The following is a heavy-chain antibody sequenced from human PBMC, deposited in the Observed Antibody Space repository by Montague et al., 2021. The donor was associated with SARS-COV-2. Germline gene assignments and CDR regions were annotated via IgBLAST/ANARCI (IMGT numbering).Heavy chain of an antibody. CDR3: AGAWQPLIHEGFGWFDP. D-gene: IGHD6-13*01. CDR1: GGSFSGYY. J-gene: IGHJ5*02. CDR2: FNHSGST. V-gene: IGHV4-34*01. Sequence: SETRSLTCAVYGGSFSGYYWSWIRKPPGKGLEWIGEFNHSGSTNYNPSLSGRVTISIDTSKNQFSLKMSSVTAADTAVYYCAGAWQPLIHEGFGWFDPWGQGTLVTVSS.